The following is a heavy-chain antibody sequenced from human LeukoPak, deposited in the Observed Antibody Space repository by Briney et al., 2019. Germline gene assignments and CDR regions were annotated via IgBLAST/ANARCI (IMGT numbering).Heavy chain of an antibody. J-gene: IGHJ5*02. Sequence: PSETLSLTCTVSGYSISSGYYWGWSRQPPGKGLEWIGSIYHSGSTYYNPSLKSRVTISVDTSKNQFSLKLSSVTAADTAVYYCARDKTGTPLNWFDPWGQGTLVTVSS. CDR3: ARDKTGTPLNWFDP. V-gene: IGHV4-38-2*02. CDR1: GYSISSGYY. CDR2: IYHSGST. D-gene: IGHD1-7*01.